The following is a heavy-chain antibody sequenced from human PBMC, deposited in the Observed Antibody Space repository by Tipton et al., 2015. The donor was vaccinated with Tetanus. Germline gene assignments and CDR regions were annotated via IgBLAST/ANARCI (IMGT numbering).Heavy chain of an antibody. J-gene: IGHJ5*02. CDR1: GDSINSGTFY. Sequence: LRLSCAVSGDSINSGTFYWAWLRQPPGKGLQWIGNIYYSGTTYYNSSLESRVTIALDPSKNQFSLRLTSVTAADTAVYYCALQTDNWFDPWGQGTLVTVSS. CDR3: ALQTDNWFDP. V-gene: IGHV4-39*01. CDR2: IYYSGTT.